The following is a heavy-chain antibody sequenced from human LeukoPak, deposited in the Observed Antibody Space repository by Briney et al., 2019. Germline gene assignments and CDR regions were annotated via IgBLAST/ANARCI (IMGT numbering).Heavy chain of an antibody. CDR2: ISYDGSNR. V-gene: IGHV3-30*18. Sequence: GGSLRLSCAASGFTFSSYGMHWVRQAPGKGLEWVTVISYDGSNRYYADSVKGRFTISRDNSKNTLYLQMNSLRAEDTAVYYCAKETFSTVTTYPDHWGQGTLVTVSS. J-gene: IGHJ4*02. CDR1: GFTFSSYG. CDR3: AKETFSTVTTYPDH. D-gene: IGHD4-17*01.